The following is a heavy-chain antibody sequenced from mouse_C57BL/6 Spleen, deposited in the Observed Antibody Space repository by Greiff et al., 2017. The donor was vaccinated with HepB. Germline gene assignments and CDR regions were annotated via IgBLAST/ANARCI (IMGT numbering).Heavy chain of an antibody. D-gene: IGHD3-2*02. Sequence: QVQLQQPGAELVKPGASVKMSCKASGYTFTSYWITWVKQRPGQGLEWIGDIYPGSGSTNYNEKFKSKATLTVDTSSSTAYMQLSSLTSEDSAVYYCARGRQLRFHFDYWGQGTTLTVSS. CDR2: IYPGSGST. J-gene: IGHJ2*01. CDR3: ARGRQLRFHFDY. CDR1: GYTFTSYW. V-gene: IGHV1-55*01.